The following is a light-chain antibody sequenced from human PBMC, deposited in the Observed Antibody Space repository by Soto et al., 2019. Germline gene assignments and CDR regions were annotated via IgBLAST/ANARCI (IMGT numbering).Light chain of an antibody. V-gene: IGKV3-15*01. Sequence: IVMTQSPATLSVPPGERVTISCRASQSVTNTLAWYQHKPGQAPRLLISYASRGATGIPARFSGSGSGTDFTLTINSLQSEDFAVYYCQQYYTWPVTFGGGTKVEIK. CDR3: QQYYTWPVT. CDR2: YAS. J-gene: IGKJ4*01. CDR1: QSVTNT.